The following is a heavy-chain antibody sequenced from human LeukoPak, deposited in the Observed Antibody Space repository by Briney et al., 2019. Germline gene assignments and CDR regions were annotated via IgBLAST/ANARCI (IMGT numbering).Heavy chain of an antibody. CDR2: INHSGST. Sequence: PSETLSLTCAVYGGSFSGYYWSWIREPPGKGLEWIGEINHSGSTNYNPSLKSRVTISVDTSKNQFSLKLSSVTAADTAVYYCARAGIYFDYWGQGTLVTVSS. V-gene: IGHV4-34*01. J-gene: IGHJ4*02. CDR1: GGSFSGYY. D-gene: IGHD3-10*01. CDR3: ARAGIYFDY.